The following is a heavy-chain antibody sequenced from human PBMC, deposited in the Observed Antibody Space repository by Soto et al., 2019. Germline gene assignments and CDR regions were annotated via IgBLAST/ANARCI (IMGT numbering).Heavy chain of an antibody. CDR2: ISDSSSTR. Sequence: PGGSLRLSCAASGFTFSTYNMNWVRQAPGKGLEWASYISDSSSTRYCADSVKGRFTISRDNAKNSLFLQMNSLRDEDTAVYYCARWEVRGIIYYGMDVWGQGTTVTVSS. J-gene: IGHJ6*02. CDR1: GFTFSTYN. D-gene: IGHD3-10*01. V-gene: IGHV3-48*02. CDR3: ARWEVRGIIYYGMDV.